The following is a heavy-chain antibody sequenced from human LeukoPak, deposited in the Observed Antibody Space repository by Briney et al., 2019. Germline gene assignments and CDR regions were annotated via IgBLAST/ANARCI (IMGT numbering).Heavy chain of an antibody. CDR3: AKGSSSFLHFDY. J-gene: IGHJ4*02. V-gene: IGHV3-23*01. CDR2: ISGSGGST. CDR1: GFTFSSYA. Sequence: GGSLRLSCAASGFTFSSYAMSWVRQAPGKGLEWVSAISGSGGSTYYADSVKGRFTISRDNSKNTLYRQMNSLRAEDTAVYYCAKGSSSFLHFDYWGQGTLVTVSS. D-gene: IGHD6-6*01.